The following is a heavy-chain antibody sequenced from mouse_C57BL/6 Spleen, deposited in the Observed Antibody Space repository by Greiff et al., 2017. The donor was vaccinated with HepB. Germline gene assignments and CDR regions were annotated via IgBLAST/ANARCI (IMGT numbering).Heavy chain of an antibody. V-gene: IGHV3-6*01. CDR3: AREGDLYYFDY. D-gene: IGHD2-3*01. Sequence: DVKLVESGPGLVKPSQSLSLTCSVTGYSITSGYYWNWIRQFPGNKLEWMGYISYDGSNNYNPSLKNRISITRDTSKNQFFLKLNSVTTEDTATYYCAREGDLYYFDYWGQGTTLTVSS. CDR1: GYSITSGYY. J-gene: IGHJ2*01. CDR2: ISYDGSN.